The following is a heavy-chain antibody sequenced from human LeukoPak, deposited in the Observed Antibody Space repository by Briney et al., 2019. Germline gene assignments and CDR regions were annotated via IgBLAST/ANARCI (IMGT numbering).Heavy chain of an antibody. J-gene: IGHJ4*02. CDR1: GVNFGTLG. V-gene: IGHV3-7*01. Sequence: GGSLRLSCAASGVNFGTLGMSWVRQAPGKGLEWVANIRQDGSEKYYADSVKGRFTISRDIAKQSVFLQMNSLRAEDTALYYCARLSAMVRGPEDIFYFEYWGLGTLVTVSS. D-gene: IGHD3-10*01. CDR2: IRQDGSEK. CDR3: ARLSAMVRGPEDIFYFEY.